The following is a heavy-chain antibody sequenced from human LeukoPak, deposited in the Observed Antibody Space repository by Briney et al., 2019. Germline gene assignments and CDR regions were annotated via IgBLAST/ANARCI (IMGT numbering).Heavy chain of an antibody. CDR1: GGTFSSYA. V-gene: IGHV1-69*13. D-gene: IGHD6-6*01. J-gene: IGHJ6*03. CDR3: ARAPKYSSSPDYYYYYMDV. CDR2: IIPIFGTA. Sequence: GASVKVSCKASGGTFSSYAISWVRQAPGQGLEWMGGIIPIFGTANYAQKFQGRVTITADESTSTAYMELSSLRSEDTAVYYCARAPKYSSSPDYYYYYMDVWGKGTTVTVSS.